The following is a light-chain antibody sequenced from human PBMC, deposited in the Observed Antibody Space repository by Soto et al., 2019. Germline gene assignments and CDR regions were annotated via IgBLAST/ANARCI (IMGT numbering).Light chain of an antibody. CDR3: QQYDNWPPLST. V-gene: IGKV3-15*01. Sequence: ERLMTQSPATLSVSPGERATLSCRASQSVSNNLAWYQQKPGQAPRLLIYGASTRATGIPARFSGSGSGTEFTLTISSLQSEDFALYFCQQYDNWPPLSTFGQGTKLEIK. CDR2: GAS. CDR1: QSVSNN. J-gene: IGKJ2*01.